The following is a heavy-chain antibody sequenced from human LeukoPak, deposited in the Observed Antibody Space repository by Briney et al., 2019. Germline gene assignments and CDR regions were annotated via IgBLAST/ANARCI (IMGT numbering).Heavy chain of an antibody. CDR3: ARGIVVVPAAIPSAISY. Sequence: ASVKVSCKASGYTFTGYHMHWVRQAPGQGLEWMGWINPNSGGTNYAQKFQGRVTMTRDTSISAAYMELSRLRSDDTAVYYCARGIVVVPAAIPSAISYWGQGTLVTVSS. J-gene: IGHJ4*02. D-gene: IGHD2-2*02. CDR2: INPNSGGT. CDR1: GYTFTGYH. V-gene: IGHV1-2*02.